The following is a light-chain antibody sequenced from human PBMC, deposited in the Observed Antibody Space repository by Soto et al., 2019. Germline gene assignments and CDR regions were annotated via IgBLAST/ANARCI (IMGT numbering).Light chain of an antibody. CDR1: QTVSSSY. J-gene: IGKJ1*01. V-gene: IGKV3-20*01. CDR2: GAS. Sequence: EIVLTQSPGTLSLSPGERATLSCRASQTVSSSYLAWYQQKPGQAPRLLIYGASTRAAGIPDRFSGSGSGTDFTLTISRLEPEAFAVYYCQQYGRSPPVKFGQGTKVEIK. CDR3: QQYGRSPPVK.